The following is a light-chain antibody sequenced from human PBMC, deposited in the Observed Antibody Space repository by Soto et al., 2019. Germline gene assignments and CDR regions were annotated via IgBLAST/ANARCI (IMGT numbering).Light chain of an antibody. Sequence: EIVMTQSPATLSVSPGERATLSCRASQNVGSNLAWYQHKPGQAPRLLIYGASTRANGIPARISGSGSGTELTLTISSLQSEDFAVYYCHQYNNWPTWTFGQGTKVDIK. J-gene: IGKJ1*01. CDR1: QNVGSN. CDR3: HQYNNWPTWT. V-gene: IGKV3-15*01. CDR2: GAS.